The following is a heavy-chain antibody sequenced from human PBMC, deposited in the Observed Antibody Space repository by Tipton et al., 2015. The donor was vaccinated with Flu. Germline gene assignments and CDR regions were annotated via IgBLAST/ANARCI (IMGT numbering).Heavy chain of an antibody. CDR2: ISGSGGST. Sequence: GSLRLSCAASGFTFDDYAMHWVRQAPGKGLEWVSGISGSGGSTYYADSVKGRFTISRDNSKNTLYLQMNSLRAEDTAVYYCAKPARPDRGYFDYWGQGTLVTVSS. J-gene: IGHJ4*02. D-gene: IGHD6-6*01. CDR3: AKPARPDRGYFDY. CDR1: GFTFDDYA. V-gene: IGHV3-23*01.